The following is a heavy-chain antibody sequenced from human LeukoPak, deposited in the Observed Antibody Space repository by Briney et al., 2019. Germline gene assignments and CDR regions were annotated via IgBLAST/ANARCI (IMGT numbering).Heavy chain of an antibody. CDR3: AKDITSTYGSVSYSDY. D-gene: IGHD3-10*01. Sequence: GGSLRLSCAASGFTFDDYAMHWVRQAPGKGLEWVSGISWNSGSIGYADSVKGRFTISRDNAKNSLYLQMNSLRAEDTALYYCAKDITSTYGSVSYSDYWGQGTLVTVSS. J-gene: IGHJ4*02. CDR1: GFTFDDYA. V-gene: IGHV3-9*01. CDR2: ISWNSGSI.